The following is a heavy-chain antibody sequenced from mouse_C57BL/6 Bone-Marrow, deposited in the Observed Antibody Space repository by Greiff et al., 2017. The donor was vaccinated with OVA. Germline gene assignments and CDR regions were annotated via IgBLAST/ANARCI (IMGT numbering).Heavy chain of an antibody. Sequence: VQLQQPGAELVMPGASVKLSCKASGYTFTSYWMHWVKQRPGQGLEWIGEIDPSDSYTNYNQKFKGKSTLTVDKSSSTAYMQLSSLTSEDSAVYYCARKGSPYYFDDWGQGTTLTVSS. CDR1: GYTFTSYW. V-gene: IGHV1-69*01. J-gene: IGHJ2*01. CDR2: IDPSDSYT. CDR3: ARKGSPYYFDD.